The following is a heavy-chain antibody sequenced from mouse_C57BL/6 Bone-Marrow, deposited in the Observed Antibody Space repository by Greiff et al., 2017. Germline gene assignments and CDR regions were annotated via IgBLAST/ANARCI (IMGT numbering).Heavy chain of an antibody. J-gene: IGHJ2*01. CDR3: ARRYYYGSSPYYFDY. D-gene: IGHD1-1*01. CDR2: IDPANGNT. Sequence: EVQLVESVAELVRPGASVKLSCTASGFNIKNTYMHWVKQRPEQGLEWIGRIDPANGNTKSAPKFPGKATITADTSSNTAYLRLSSLTSEDTAIYYCARRYYYGSSPYYFDYWGQGTTLTVSS. V-gene: IGHV14-3*01. CDR1: GFNIKNTY.